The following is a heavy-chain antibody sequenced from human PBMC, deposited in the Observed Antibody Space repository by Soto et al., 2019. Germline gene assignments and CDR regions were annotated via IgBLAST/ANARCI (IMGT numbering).Heavy chain of an antibody. Sequence: GGSLRLSCAASGFIVSNAWMSWVRQAPGKGLEWVGRIKSKTDGGTTDYAAPVKGRFTISRDDSKNTLYLQMNSLKTEDTAVYYCTTDGGRGYSYGPDAFDIWGQGTMVTVSS. CDR3: TTDGGRGYSYGPDAFDI. J-gene: IGHJ3*02. D-gene: IGHD5-18*01. CDR1: GFIVSNAW. CDR2: IKSKTDGGTT. V-gene: IGHV3-15*01.